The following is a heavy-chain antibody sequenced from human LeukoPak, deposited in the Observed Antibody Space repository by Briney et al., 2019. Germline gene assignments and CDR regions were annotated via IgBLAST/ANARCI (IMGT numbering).Heavy chain of an antibody. CDR2: ISDSGDTT. V-gene: IGHV3-23*01. Sequence: PSGTLSLTCAVSGGSISSNTWWSWVRQAPGKGLEWVSGISDSGDTTSYADSVRGRFTISRDNSKNTLYLQMNSLRAEDTAVYYCAKDSSYYDSSGGPPRLDYWGQGTLVTVSS. J-gene: IGHJ4*02. CDR1: GGSISSNT. CDR3: AKDSSYYDSSGGPPRLDY. D-gene: IGHD3-22*01.